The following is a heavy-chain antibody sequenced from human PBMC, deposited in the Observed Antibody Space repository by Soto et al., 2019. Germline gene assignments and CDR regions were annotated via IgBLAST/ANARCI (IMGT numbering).Heavy chain of an antibody. CDR1: GFTFDDYA. J-gene: IGHJ4*02. V-gene: IGHV3-9*01. CDR2: ISWNSGSI. D-gene: IGHD6-19*01. Sequence: SLRLSCAASGFTFDDYAMHWVRQAPGKGLEWVSGISWNSGSIGYADSVKGRFTISRDNAKNSLYLQMNSLRAEDTALYYCAKAGKWLANYFDYWGQGTLVTVSS. CDR3: AKAGKWLANYFDY.